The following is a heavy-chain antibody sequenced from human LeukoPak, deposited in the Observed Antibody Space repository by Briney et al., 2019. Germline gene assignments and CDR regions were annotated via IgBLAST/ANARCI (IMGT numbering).Heavy chain of an antibody. CDR3: ARDRGWELRWFELDY. CDR2: INPSGGST. D-gene: IGHD1-26*01. Sequence: ASVKVSCKASGYTFTTYTITCVRQAPGQGLEWMGIINPSGGSTSYAQKFQGRVTMTRDMSTSTVYMELSSLRSEDTAVYYCARDRGWELRWFELDYWGQGTLVAVSS. J-gene: IGHJ4*02. V-gene: IGHV1-46*01. CDR1: GYTFTTYT.